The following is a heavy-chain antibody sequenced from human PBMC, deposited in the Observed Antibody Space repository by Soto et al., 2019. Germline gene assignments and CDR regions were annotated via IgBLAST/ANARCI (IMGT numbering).Heavy chain of an antibody. CDR3: ARAGDTEGPFDY. CDR1: GFTFSCYG. J-gene: IGHJ4*02. Sequence: GGSLRLSCAASGFTFSCYGMHWVRQAPGKGLEWVAVIWYDGSNKYYADSVKGRFTISRDNSKNTLYLQMNGLRAEDTAVYYCARAGDTEGPFDYWGQGTLVTVFS. V-gene: IGHV3-33*01. D-gene: IGHD5-18*01. CDR2: IWYDGSNK.